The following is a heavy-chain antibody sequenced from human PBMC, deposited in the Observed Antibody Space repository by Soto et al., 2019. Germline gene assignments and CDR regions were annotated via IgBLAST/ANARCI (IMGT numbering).Heavy chain of an antibody. Sequence: GGSLRLSCAASGFTFSSYGMHWVRQAPGKGLEWVAVISYDGSNKYYADSVKGRFTISRDNSKNTLYLQMNSLRAEDTAVYYCAKPRSSLEIFGVVIPYYYYGMDVWGQGTTVTVSS. CDR2: ISYDGSNK. CDR3: AKPRSSLEIFGVVIPYYYYGMDV. V-gene: IGHV3-30*18. J-gene: IGHJ6*02. D-gene: IGHD3-3*01. CDR1: GFTFSSYG.